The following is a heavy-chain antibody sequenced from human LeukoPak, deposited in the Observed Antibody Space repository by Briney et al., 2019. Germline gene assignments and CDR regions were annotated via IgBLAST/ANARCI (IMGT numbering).Heavy chain of an antibody. CDR1: GGSISSYY. CDR2: IYTSGST. D-gene: IGHD1-26*01. CDR3: ARDHSGSYLDY. Sequence: PSETLSLTCTVSGGSISSYYWSWIRQPAGKGLGWIGRIYTSGSTNYNPSLKSRVTMSVDTSKNQFSLKLSSVTAADTAVYYCARDHSGSYLDYWGQGTLVTVSS. V-gene: IGHV4-4*07. J-gene: IGHJ4*02.